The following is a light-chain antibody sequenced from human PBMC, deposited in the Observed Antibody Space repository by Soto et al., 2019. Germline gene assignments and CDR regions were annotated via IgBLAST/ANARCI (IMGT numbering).Light chain of an antibody. CDR2: EVS. Sequence: QSALTQPASVSGSPGQSITISCTGTSSDVGGYNYVSWYQQHPGKAPKLMIYEVSNRPSGVSTRFSGSKSGNTASLTISGLQADDEADYYCSSYTSSSTPLVFGGGTKLTVL. J-gene: IGLJ2*01. V-gene: IGLV2-14*01. CDR1: SSDVGGYNY. CDR3: SSYTSSSTPLV.